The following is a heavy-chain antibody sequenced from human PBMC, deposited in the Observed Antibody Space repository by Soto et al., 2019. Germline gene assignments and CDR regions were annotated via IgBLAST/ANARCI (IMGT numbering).Heavy chain of an antibody. D-gene: IGHD6-13*01. CDR2: VYHSGST. V-gene: IGHV4-4*02. CDR3: AVPGAGDFDY. J-gene: IGHJ4*02. CDR1: GSFISTNNW. Sequence: SETLSVTCAVSGSFISTNNWWSWVRQPPGKGLEWIGEVYHSGSTNCNPSLKSRVTISIDKSKNQFSLRLTSMTAADTAVYYCAVPGAGDFDYWSQGTLVT.